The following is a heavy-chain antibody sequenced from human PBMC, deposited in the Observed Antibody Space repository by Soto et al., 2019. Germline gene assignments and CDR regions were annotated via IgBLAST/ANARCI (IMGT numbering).Heavy chain of an antibody. CDR2: IYPGDSDT. D-gene: IGHD3-3*01. Sequence: GESLKISCKGSGYSFTSYWIGWVRQMPGKGLEWMGIIYPGDSDTRYSPSFQGQVTISADKSISTAYLQWSSLKASDTAMYYCARHGPYYDFWSGSYDYYYYMDVWGKGTTVTVSS. J-gene: IGHJ6*03. CDR3: ARHGPYYDFWSGSYDYYYYMDV. V-gene: IGHV5-51*01. CDR1: GYSFTSYW.